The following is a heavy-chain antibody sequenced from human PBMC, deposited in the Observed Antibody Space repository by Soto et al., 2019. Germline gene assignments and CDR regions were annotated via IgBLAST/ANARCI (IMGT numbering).Heavy chain of an antibody. V-gene: IGHV3-43*01. J-gene: IGHJ3*02. CDR2: ISWDGGST. D-gene: IGHD3-3*01. CDR3: AKDIGVEYAFDI. CDR1: GFTFDDYT. Sequence: EVQLVESGGVVVQPGGSLRLSCAASGFTFDDYTMHWVRQAPGKGLEWVSLISWDGGSTYYADSVKGRFTISRDNSNNSLYLQMNSLRTEGTALYYCAKDIGVEYAFDIWGQGTMVTVSS.